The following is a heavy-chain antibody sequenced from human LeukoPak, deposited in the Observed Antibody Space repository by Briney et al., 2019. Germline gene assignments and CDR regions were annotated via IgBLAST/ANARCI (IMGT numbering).Heavy chain of an antibody. CDR1: GFTFSSYA. D-gene: IGHD6-19*01. CDR3: AKVDHRIAVAAAFDY. V-gene: IGHV3-23*01. Sequence: GGSLRLSCAASGFTFSSYAMSWVRQAPGKGLEWVSAFSGSGGSTYYADSVKGRFTISRDNSKNTLYLQMNSLRAEDTAVYYCAKVDHRIAVAAAFDYWGQGTLVTVSS. J-gene: IGHJ4*02. CDR2: FSGSGGST.